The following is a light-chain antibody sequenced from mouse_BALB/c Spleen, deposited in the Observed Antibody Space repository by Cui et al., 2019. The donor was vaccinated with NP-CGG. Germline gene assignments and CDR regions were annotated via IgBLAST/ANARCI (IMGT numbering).Light chain of an antibody. J-gene: IGLJ1*01. CDR2: GTN. Sequence: QAVVTQESALTTSPGETVTLTCRSSTGTVTTSNYANWVQEKPDHFFTGLIGGTNNRPPGVPAGFSGSLIGDKAALTITGAQTEDEAIYFCALWYSNHWVFGGGTKLTVL. CDR3: ALWYSNHWV. V-gene: IGLV1*01. CDR1: TGTVTTSNY.